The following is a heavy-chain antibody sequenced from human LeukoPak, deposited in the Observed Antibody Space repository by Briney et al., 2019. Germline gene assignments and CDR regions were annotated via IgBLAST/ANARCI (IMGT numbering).Heavy chain of an antibody. CDR1: GFTVSSNY. CDR3: AKTGNPATGDY. CDR2: IYSGGYT. Sequence: GGSLRLSCAASGFTVSSNYMSCVRQAPGKGLEWVSVIYSGGYTYYADSVKGRFTISRDSSKNTLYLQMNSLRAEDTAVYYCAKTGNPATGDYWGQGTLVTVSS. D-gene: IGHD1-1*01. J-gene: IGHJ4*02. V-gene: IGHV3-53*01.